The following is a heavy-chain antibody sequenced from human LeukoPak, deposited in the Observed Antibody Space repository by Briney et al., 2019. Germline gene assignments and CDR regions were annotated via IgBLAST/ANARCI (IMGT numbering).Heavy chain of an antibody. D-gene: IGHD6-13*01. CDR3: AREGAAAGYNWFDP. Sequence: SVKVSCKASGGTFSSYAISWVRQAPGQGLEWMGGIIPIFGTANYAQKFQGRVTITADEFTSTAYMELSSLRSEDPAVYYCAREGAAAGYNWFDPWGQGTLVTVSS. J-gene: IGHJ5*02. CDR2: IIPIFGTA. CDR1: GGTFSSYA. V-gene: IGHV1-69*01.